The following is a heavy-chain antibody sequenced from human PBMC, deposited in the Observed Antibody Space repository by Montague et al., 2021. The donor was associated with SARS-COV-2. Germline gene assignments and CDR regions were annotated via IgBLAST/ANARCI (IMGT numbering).Heavy chain of an antibody. D-gene: IGHD3-10*01. Sequence: SETLSLTCTVSGISISSYYWSWIRQPAGKGLEWIGRIFTSGSSNYNPPLKSRVTMSLDTSQNQFSLKLSSVTAADTAVYYCARDRSMFRGVIPLDYWGQGTLVTVSS. CDR3: ARDRSMFRGVIPLDY. V-gene: IGHV4-4*07. J-gene: IGHJ4*02. CDR2: IFTSGSS. CDR1: GISISSYY.